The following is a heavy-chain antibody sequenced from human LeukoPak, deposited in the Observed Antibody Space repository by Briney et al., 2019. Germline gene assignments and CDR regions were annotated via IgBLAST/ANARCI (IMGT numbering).Heavy chain of an antibody. Sequence: GGSLRLSCAASGFSFSSNGMHWVRQAPGKGLEWVAVIWYDGSNKYYADSVKGRFTISRDNSKNTLYLQMNSLTAEDTAVYYCAKDSSGDYVLPYFDYWGQGTLVTVSS. V-gene: IGHV3-30*02. D-gene: IGHD4-17*01. CDR3: AKDSSGDYVLPYFDY. J-gene: IGHJ4*02. CDR2: IWYDGSNK. CDR1: GFSFSSNG.